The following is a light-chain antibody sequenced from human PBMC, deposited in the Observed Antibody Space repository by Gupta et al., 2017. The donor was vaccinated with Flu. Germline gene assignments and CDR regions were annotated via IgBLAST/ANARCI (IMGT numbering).Light chain of an antibody. V-gene: IGKV3-15*01. CDR2: GAS. CDR1: QSVSSK. CDR3: QQYNNWPLT. J-gene: IGKJ4*01. Sequence: PATLSVSPGERASLSCRASQSVSSKLAWYQQKPGQAPRLLIYGASTRATGIPARFGGSGSGTEFTLTISSLQSEDFAFYYCQQYNNWPLTFGGGTKVEIK.